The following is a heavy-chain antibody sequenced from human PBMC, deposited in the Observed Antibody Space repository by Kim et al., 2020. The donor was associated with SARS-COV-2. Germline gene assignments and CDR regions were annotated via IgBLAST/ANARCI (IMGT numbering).Heavy chain of an antibody. J-gene: IGHJ4*02. D-gene: IGHD3-22*01. V-gene: IGHV3-9*01. CDR3: AKDKLPHYYDSSGLDY. Sequence: GGSLRLSCAASGFTFDDYAMHWVRQAPGKGLEWVSGISWNSGSIGYADSVKGRFTISRDNAKNSLYLQMNSLRAEDTALYYCAKDKLPHYYDSSGLDYWGQGTLVTVSS. CDR1: GFTFDDYA. CDR2: ISWNSGSI.